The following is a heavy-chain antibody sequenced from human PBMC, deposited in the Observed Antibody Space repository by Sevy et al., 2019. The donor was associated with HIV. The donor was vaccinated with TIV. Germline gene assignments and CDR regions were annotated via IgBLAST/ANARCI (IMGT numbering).Heavy chain of an antibody. CDR3: ASWGYSSGWYSFFDY. Sequence: SVKVSCKASGGTFSSYAISWVRQAPGQGLEWMGGIIPIFGTANYAQKFQGRVTITADESTRTAYMELSSLRSEYTAVYYCASWGYSSGWYSFFDYWGQGTLVTVSS. CDR1: GGTFSSYA. J-gene: IGHJ4*02. D-gene: IGHD6-19*01. V-gene: IGHV1-69*13. CDR2: IIPIFGTA.